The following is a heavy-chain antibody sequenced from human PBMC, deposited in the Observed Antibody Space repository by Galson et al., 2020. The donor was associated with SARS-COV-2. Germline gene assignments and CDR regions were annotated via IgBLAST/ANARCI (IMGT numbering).Heavy chain of an antibody. CDR3: ARQVVVVVAAPIDY. D-gene: IGHD2-15*01. CDR1: GGSISSGNYS. Sequence: SETLSLTCTVSGGSISSGNYSWVWIRQPPGKGLEWIASINYSGSTYYNPSLKSRVTTSVDTAKNHFSLKLSSVTAADPAVYYCARQVVVVVAAPIDYWGQGTLVTVSS. V-gene: IGHV4-39*01. CDR2: INYSGST. J-gene: IGHJ4*02.